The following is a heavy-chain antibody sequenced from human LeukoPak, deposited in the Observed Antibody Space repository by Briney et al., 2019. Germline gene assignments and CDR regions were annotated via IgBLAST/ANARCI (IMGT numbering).Heavy chain of an antibody. V-gene: IGHV3-48*03. CDR2: IRSNGSNM. Sequence: GGPLRLCCAASGFTIRSYERSLVRQAPGKLLEWIAYIRSNGSNMYYADSVRGRFSIARDNAKDSLYLQMNSLRAEETAIYYCARDGLSGDQAFDAFDIWGQGTMVTVSS. CDR1: GFTIRSYE. D-gene: IGHD1-26*01. CDR3: ARDGLSGDQAFDAFDI. J-gene: IGHJ3*02.